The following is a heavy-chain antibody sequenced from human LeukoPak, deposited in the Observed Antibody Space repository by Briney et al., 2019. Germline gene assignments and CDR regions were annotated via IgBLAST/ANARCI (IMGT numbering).Heavy chain of an antibody. D-gene: IGHD6-19*01. CDR1: GYTFTSYD. V-gene: IGHV1-8*01. CDR2: MNPNSGNT. J-gene: IGHJ4*02. Sequence: ASVNVSCKASGYTFTSYDINWVRQAPGQGLEWMGWMNPNSGNTGYAQKFQGRVTMTRNTSISTAYMELSSLSSEDTAVYYCARGVPGYSSGWYKYWGQGTLVTVSS. CDR3: ARGVPGYSSGWYKY.